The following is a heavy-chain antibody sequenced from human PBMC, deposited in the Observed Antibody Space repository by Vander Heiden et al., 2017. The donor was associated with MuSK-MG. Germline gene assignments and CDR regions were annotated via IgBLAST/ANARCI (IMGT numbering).Heavy chain of an antibody. Sequence: QVQLQQWRAGLLKPSETLSLTCAVYGGSFSGYYWSWIRQPPGKGLEWIGEINHSGSTNYNPSLKSRVTISVDTSKNQFSLKLSSVTAADTAVYYCARGVSNYDILTGYYTDAFDIWGQGTMVTVSS. D-gene: IGHD3-9*01. V-gene: IGHV4-34*01. CDR2: INHSGST. CDR1: GGSFSGYY. CDR3: ARGVSNYDILTGYYTDAFDI. J-gene: IGHJ3*02.